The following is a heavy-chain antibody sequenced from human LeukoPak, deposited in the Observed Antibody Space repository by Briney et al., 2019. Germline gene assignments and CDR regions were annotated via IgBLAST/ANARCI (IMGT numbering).Heavy chain of an antibody. CDR1: GYSISSGYY. D-gene: IGHD6-19*01. Sequence: SETLSLTCTVSGYSISSGYYWGWIRQPPGKGLEWIGSIYHSGSTYYNPSLKSRVTISLDTSESQFSLKLSSVTAADTAVYYCARDLYSSGWGYFDYWGQGTLVTASS. CDR3: ARDLYSSGWGYFDY. V-gene: IGHV4-38-2*02. CDR2: IYHSGST. J-gene: IGHJ4*02.